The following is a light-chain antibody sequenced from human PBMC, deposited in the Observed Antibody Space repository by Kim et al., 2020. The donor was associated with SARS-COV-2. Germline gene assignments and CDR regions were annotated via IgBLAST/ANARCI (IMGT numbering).Light chain of an antibody. CDR1: QGIYSD. CDR2: GAS. V-gene: IGKV1-16*02. CDR3: QQYNSYPYT. J-gene: IGKJ2*01. Sequence: SASGGDRVTITSRASQGIYSDLAWFQEKRGKAPKSRIYGASSVQSGVPSKFSGSGSGTDFTLSINNLQPEDFATYFCQQYNSYPYTFGQGTKLEI.